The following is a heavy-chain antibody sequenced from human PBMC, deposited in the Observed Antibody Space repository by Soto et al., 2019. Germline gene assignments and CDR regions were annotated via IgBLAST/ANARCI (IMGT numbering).Heavy chain of an antibody. J-gene: IGHJ6*03. CDR1: GFTFSSYS. Sequence: GGSLRLSCAASGFTFSSYSMNWVRQAPGKGLEWVSSISSSSSYIYYADSVKGRFTISRDNAKNSLYRQINSLRAEDTAVYYCARDREGYCSGGSCYFRNYYYYYYMDVWGKGTTVTVSS. CDR2: ISSSSSYI. CDR3: ARDREGYCSGGSCYFRNYYYYYYMDV. V-gene: IGHV3-21*01. D-gene: IGHD2-15*01.